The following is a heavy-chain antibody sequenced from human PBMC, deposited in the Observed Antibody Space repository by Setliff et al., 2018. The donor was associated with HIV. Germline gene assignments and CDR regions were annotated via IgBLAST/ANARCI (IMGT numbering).Heavy chain of an antibody. CDR3: ARDRGGYYDSSGYYFDC. V-gene: IGHV3-66*02. D-gene: IGHD3-22*01. CDR1: GFTVSTSY. CDR2: IYSGGST. Sequence: PGGSLRLSCAASGFTVSTSYMSWIRQAPGKGLEWASTIYSGGSTHYADSVKGRLTVSRDSSKNTLYLQMHSLRAEDTAVYYCARDRGGYYDSSGYYFDCWGQGTLVTVSS. J-gene: IGHJ4*02.